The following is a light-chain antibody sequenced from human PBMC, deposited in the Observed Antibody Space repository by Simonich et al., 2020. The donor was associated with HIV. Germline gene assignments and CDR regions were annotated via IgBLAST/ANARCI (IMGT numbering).Light chain of an antibody. CDR3: AAWDDSLNGSWV. CDR1: SSNIGSNF. CDR2: RND. Sequence: QSVLTQPPSASGTPGQRVTISCSGSSSNIGSNFVYWYQQLPGAAPKLLVYRNDQRPSGVPDRFSGSKSGTSASQAISGLQSEDEADYYCAAWDDSLNGSWVFGGGTKVTVL. J-gene: IGLJ3*02. V-gene: IGLV1-44*01.